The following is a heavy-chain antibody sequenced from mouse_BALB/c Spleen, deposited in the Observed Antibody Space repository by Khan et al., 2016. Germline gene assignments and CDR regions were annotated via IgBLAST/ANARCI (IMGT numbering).Heavy chain of an antibody. J-gene: IGHJ3*01. D-gene: IGHD2-1*01. V-gene: IGHV6-6*02. Sequence: EVKLEESGGGLVQPGGSMKLSCVASGFTFSSYWMSWVRQSPEKGLEWVAEIRLKSDNYATHYAESVKGKFTISRDDSKSRLYLQMNSLRAEDTGIYYCIRYGNFAWFAYWGQGTLVTVSA. CDR2: IRLKSDNYAT. CDR3: IRYGNFAWFAY. CDR1: GFTFSSYW.